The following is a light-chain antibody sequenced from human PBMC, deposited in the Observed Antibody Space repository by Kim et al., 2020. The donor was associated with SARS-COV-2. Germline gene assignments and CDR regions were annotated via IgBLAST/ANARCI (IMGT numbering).Light chain of an antibody. Sequence: PGGAAKNPCAGNKLGNKNVQWYQQKAGQAPVLVISPDSDRPSEIPDRFSGSNSENTATLTISRVEAGDEADYYCQVWDGSTDHYVFGTGTKVTVL. CDR2: PDS. J-gene: IGLJ1*01. V-gene: IGLV3-21*04. CDR3: QVWDGSTDHYV. CDR1: KLGNKN.